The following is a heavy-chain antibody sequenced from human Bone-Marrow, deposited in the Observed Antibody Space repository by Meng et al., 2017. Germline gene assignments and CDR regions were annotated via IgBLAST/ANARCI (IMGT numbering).Heavy chain of an antibody. CDR2: IYHGGDT. Sequence: VQRQALVPGLVKPSGTLSLTCVFSGGSISSIDWWSWVRQPPGKGLEWIGEIYHGGDTNYNPSLKSRVTIAIDKSKNQFSLKLSSVTAADTAVYYCASWIYSCGWQWGQGALVTVSS. CDR3: ASWIYSCGWQ. V-gene: IGHV4/OR15-8*02. D-gene: IGHD6-19*01. J-gene: IGHJ4*02. CDR1: GGSISSIDW.